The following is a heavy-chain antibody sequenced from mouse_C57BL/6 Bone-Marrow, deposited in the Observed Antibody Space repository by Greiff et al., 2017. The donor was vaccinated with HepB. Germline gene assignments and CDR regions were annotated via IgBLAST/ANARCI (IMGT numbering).Heavy chain of an antibody. J-gene: IGHJ4*01. CDR2: INPSSGYT. Sequence: VQLQQSGAELARPGASVKMSCKASGYTFTSYTMHWVKQRPGQGLEWIGYINPSSGYTKYNQKFKDKATLTADKSSSTAYMQLSSLTSEDSAVYYCAPSVDRNYYAMDYWGQGTSVTVSS. CDR1: GYTFTSYT. CDR3: APSVDRNYYAMDY. V-gene: IGHV1-4*01.